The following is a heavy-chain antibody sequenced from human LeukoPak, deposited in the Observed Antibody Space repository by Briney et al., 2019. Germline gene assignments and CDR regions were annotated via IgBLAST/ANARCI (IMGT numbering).Heavy chain of an antibody. V-gene: IGHV3-23*01. Sequence: PGGSLRLSCAASGFTFSSYAMSWVRQAPGKGLEWVSAIRGSGDRTHYADSVKGRFTISGDNSKNTLYLQMNSLRAEDTAVYYCAKVASSSGYYSFDYWGQGTLVTVSS. J-gene: IGHJ4*02. D-gene: IGHD3-22*01. CDR2: IRGSGDRT. CDR1: GFTFSSYA. CDR3: AKVASSSGYYSFDY.